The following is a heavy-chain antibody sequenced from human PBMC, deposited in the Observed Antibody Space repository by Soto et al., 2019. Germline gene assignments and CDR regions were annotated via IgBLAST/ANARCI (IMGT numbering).Heavy chain of an antibody. J-gene: IGHJ4*02. V-gene: IGHV3-23*01. CDR3: AKSQIVVVTAIPLFDY. Sequence: GGSLRLSCAASGFTFSSYAMSWVRQAPGKGLEWVSAISGSGGSTYYADSVKGRFTISRDNSKNTLYLQMNSLRAEDTAVYYCAKSQIVVVTAIPLFDYWGQGTLVTVSS. D-gene: IGHD2-21*02. CDR2: ISGSGGST. CDR1: GFTFSSYA.